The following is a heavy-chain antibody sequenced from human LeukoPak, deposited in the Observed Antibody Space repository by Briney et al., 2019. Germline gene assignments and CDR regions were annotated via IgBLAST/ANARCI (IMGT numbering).Heavy chain of an antibody. J-gene: IGHJ4*02. Sequence: PGGSLRLSCAASGFTFSNYAMHWVRQAPGKGLEWVAVISYDGSSKYYADSVKGRFTISRDHSKNTVSLQMNSLRPEDTALYYCARYSGNYGFDYWGQGTLVTVSS. CDR2: ISYDGSSK. CDR1: GFTFSNYA. CDR3: ARYSGNYGFDY. D-gene: IGHD1-26*01. V-gene: IGHV3-30-3*01.